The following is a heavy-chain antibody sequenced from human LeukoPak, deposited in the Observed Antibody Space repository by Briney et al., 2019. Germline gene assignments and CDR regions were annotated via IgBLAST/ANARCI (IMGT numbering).Heavy chain of an antibody. CDR3: ARELLYSSSWGDYYYYGMDV. V-gene: IGHV3-23*01. CDR1: GFPFSSYW. Sequence: GGSLRLSCVASGFPFSSYWMTWVRQAPGKGLEWVSAISGSGGSTYYADSVKDRFTISRDNSKNTLYLQMNSLRAEDTAVYYCARELLYSSSWGDYYYYGMDVWGQGTTVTVSS. D-gene: IGHD6-13*01. CDR2: ISGSGGST. J-gene: IGHJ6*02.